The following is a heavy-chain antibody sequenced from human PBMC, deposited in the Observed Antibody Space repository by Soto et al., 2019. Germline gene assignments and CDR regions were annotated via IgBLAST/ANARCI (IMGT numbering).Heavy chain of an antibody. J-gene: IGHJ4*02. V-gene: IGHV1-69*01. Sequence: QVQLVQSGAEVKKPGSSVKVSCKASGGTFSSYAISWVRQAPGQGLEWMGGIIPIFGTANYAQKFQGRVTITAHESTRTAYMELSSLRSDDTSVYYCARGRPYNWYQTSRSTNYCFYYWGQETLLTVSS. CDR3: ARGRPYNWYQTSRSTNYCFYY. CDR2: IIPIFGTA. CDR1: GGTFSSYA. D-gene: IGHD1-20*01.